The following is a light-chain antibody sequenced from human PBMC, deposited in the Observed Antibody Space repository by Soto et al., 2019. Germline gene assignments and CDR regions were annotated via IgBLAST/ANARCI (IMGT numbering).Light chain of an antibody. Sequence: DIQMTQSPSTLSASVGDRVTITCRASHSISSWLAWDQQKPGKAPKLLIYKASSLESGVPSRFSGSGSGTEFTLTISSLQPDDFATYYCQQYNSYPWTFGQGTKVEIK. V-gene: IGKV1-5*03. CDR3: QQYNSYPWT. J-gene: IGKJ1*01. CDR1: HSISSW. CDR2: KAS.